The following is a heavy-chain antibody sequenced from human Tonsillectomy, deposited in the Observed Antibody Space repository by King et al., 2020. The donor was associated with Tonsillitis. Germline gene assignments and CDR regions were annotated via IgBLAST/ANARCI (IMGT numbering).Heavy chain of an antibody. CDR3: VKNGEEYYDGINHYYYYMDV. CDR2: ISSNGGIT. Sequence: VQLVESGGGLVQPGGSLRLSCSASGFTFSSYAMHWVRQAPGKGPEYVSAISSNGGITYYADSVKGRFTISRDNSKNTLYLQMRSLRAEDTAVYFCVKNGEEYYDGINHYYYYMDVWGKGTTVTVSS. CDR1: GFTFSSYA. D-gene: IGHD3-22*01. V-gene: IGHV3-64D*06. J-gene: IGHJ6*03.